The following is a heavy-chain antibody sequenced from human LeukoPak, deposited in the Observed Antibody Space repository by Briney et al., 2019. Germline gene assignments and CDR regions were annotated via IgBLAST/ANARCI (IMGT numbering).Heavy chain of an antibody. CDR3: AKDQTLYY. D-gene: IGHD2-8*01. Sequence: GGSLRLSCAASGFTFSSYTMTWVRQAPGKGLEWVSGISGSGDSTYYADSVKGRFTTSRDNSKNTLHLQMNSLRAEDTAVYYCAKDQTLYYWGQGTLVTVSS. CDR1: GFTFSSYT. V-gene: IGHV3-23*01. CDR2: ISGSGDST. J-gene: IGHJ4*02.